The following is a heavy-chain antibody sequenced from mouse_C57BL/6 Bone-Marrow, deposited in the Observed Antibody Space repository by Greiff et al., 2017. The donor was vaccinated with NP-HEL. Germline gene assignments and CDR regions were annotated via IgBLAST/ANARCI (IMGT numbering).Heavy chain of an antibody. CDR1: GFTFSSYA. V-gene: IGHV5-9-1*02. J-gene: IGHJ2*01. Sequence: DVMLVESGEGLVKPGGSLKLSCAASGFTFSSYAMSWVRQTPEKRLEWVAYISSGGDYIYYADTVKGRFTISRDNARNTLYLQMSSLKSEDTAMYYCTRVRLLPFDYWGQGTTLTVSS. D-gene: IGHD2-3*01. CDR3: TRVRLLPFDY. CDR2: ISSGGDYI.